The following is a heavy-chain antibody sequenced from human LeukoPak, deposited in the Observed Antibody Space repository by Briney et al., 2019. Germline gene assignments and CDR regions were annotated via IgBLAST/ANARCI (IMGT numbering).Heavy chain of an antibody. V-gene: IGHV1-18*01. CDR3: ASLSHYYDSSGYRFDY. D-gene: IGHD3-22*01. Sequence: VASVKVSCKASAYTFTTYGISWVRQAPGQGLEWMGWINPYNGDTNYAQKLQGRVTMTTDTSTSTAYMELSSLISEDTAVYYCASLSHYYDSSGYRFDYWGQGTLVTVSS. CDR1: AYTFTTYG. J-gene: IGHJ4*02. CDR2: INPYNGDT.